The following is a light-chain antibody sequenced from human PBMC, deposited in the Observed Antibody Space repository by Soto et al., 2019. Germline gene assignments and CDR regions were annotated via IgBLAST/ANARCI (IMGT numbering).Light chain of an antibody. CDR3: QTRGNSTYWA. CDR2: LNSDGSH. J-gene: IGLJ3*02. V-gene: IGLV4-69*01. CDR1: SGHSSYA. Sequence: QSVLTQSASASASLGASVKLTCTLSSGHSSYAIAWHQQQPEKGHRFLMKLNSDGSHTTGDGIPDRFSGSSSGAERSLTISNLQSEDEADYYCQTRGNSTYWAFGGGTKVTVL.